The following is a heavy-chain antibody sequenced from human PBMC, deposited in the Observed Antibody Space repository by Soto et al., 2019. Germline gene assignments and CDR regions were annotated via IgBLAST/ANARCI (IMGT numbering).Heavy chain of an antibody. CDR3: ARDASRDGSN. CDR2: ISHYGNQT. J-gene: IGHJ4*02. Sequence: QVQLVESGGGVVQPGRSLKLSCTTSGFVFNRYSMHWVRQSPGKGLEWVAVISHYGNQTFYAESVRGRFAISKDSSKNTLFLQMNTLRTDDTAIYHCARDASRDGSNWGQGTRVTVSS. CDR1: GFVFNRYS. D-gene: IGHD3-10*01. V-gene: IGHV3-30*09.